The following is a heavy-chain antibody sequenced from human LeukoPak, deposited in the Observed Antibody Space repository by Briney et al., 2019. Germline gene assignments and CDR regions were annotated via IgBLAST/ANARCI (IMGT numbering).Heavy chain of an antibody. Sequence: ASVTVSFKASVYTFTCYYMHWVRQAPGQGLEWMGWINPNSGGTNYAQKFQGRVTMTRDTSISTAYMELSRLRSDDTAVYYCARIPGSSLGAEYFQHWGQGTLVTVSS. CDR2: INPNSGGT. V-gene: IGHV1-2*02. CDR1: VYTFTCYY. D-gene: IGHD6-6*01. J-gene: IGHJ1*01. CDR3: ARIPGSSLGAEYFQH.